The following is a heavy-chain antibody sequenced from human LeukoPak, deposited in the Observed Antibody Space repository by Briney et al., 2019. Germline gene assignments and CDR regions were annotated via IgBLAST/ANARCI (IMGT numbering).Heavy chain of an antibody. J-gene: IGHJ4*02. CDR3: AKSPRGSRIDY. CDR2: IDSDGAST. CDR1: GFTLSSYW. Sequence: GGSLRLSCAASGFTLSSYWIHWVRQGPGKGLVWVSRIDSDGASTIYADSVKGRFTIYRDNVKNTVYLQMNSLRAEDTAVYYCAKSPRGSRIDYWGQGTLVTVSS. V-gene: IGHV3-74*01. D-gene: IGHD3-10*01.